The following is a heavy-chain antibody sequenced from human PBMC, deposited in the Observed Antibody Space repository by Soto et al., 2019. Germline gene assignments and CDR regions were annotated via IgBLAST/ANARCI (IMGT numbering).Heavy chain of an antibody. D-gene: IGHD3-10*01. CDR3: AHKAYYGSGSLDY. CDR2: MYWDDDK. J-gene: IGHJ4*02. CDR1: GFSLSTGVG. V-gene: IGHV2-5*02. Sequence: QITLKESGPTLVKPTQTLTLTCTFSGFSLSTGVGVGWLRQPPGKALECLALMYWDDDKRYSSSLKSRLTITKDTSKNPVVLIMTKMAPVDTATYYCAHKAYYGSGSLDYWGQGILVTVSS.